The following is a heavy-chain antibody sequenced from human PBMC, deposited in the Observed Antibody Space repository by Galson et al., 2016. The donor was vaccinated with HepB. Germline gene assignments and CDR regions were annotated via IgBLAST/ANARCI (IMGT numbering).Heavy chain of an antibody. CDR2: ISYDGSNK. CDR1: GFTFSSYG. Sequence: SLRLFCAASGFTFSSYGMHWVRQAPGKGLEWVAVISYDGSNKYYADSVRGRFTISRDNSKNTLHLQMNSLRGDDTAVYYCAKDLEGSSWTPGDYGMDVWGPGTTVTVSS. D-gene: IGHD6-13*01. V-gene: IGHV3-30*18. J-gene: IGHJ6*02. CDR3: AKDLEGSSWTPGDYGMDV.